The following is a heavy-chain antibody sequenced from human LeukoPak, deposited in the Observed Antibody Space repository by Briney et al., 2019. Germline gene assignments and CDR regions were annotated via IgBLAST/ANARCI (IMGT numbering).Heavy chain of an antibody. D-gene: IGHD4-17*01. J-gene: IGHJ4*02. V-gene: IGHV3-33*01. CDR2: IWYEGRTK. CDR1: GFTFSSYG. CDR3: ARVHYGDLEDYFDY. Sequence: PGGSLRLSCTASGFTFSSYGMHWVRQAPGNGLEWVASIWYEGRTKYYIDSVKGRFTISRDNSKNTFYLQMKSLRAEDTAVYYCARVHYGDLEDYFDYWGQGTLVTVSS.